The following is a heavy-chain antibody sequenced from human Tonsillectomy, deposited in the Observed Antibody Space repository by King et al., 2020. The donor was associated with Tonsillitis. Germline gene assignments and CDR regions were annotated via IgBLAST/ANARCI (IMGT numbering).Heavy chain of an antibody. J-gene: IGHJ6*02. Sequence: VQLVESGGGVVQPGRSLRLTCAASGFMFSRYGMHWARQAPGKGLEWVAVISYDGNEKYYAGSVKGRFTISRDDSTNTLDLQMSSLRAEDTAIYFCGRERGWGDDCTQPANHYYYSGVDVWGQGTTVTVSS. D-gene: IGHD2-21*02. CDR1: GFMFSRYG. CDR3: GRERGWGDDCTQPANHYYYSGVDV. V-gene: IGHV3-33*05. CDR2: ISYDGNEK.